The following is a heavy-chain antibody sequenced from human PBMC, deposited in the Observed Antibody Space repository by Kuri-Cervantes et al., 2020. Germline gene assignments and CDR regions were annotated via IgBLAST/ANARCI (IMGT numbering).Heavy chain of an antibody. CDR3: ARAGKALDY. Sequence: GESLKISCAASGFTFSSYWMSWVRQAPGKGLEWVANIKHDGSEKNYVDSVKGRFSISRDNAKNSLYLQMNSLRAEDTAVYYCARAGKALDYWGQGTLVTVSS. CDR1: GFTFSSYW. CDR2: IKHDGSEK. V-gene: IGHV3-7*01. D-gene: IGHD1-26*01. J-gene: IGHJ4*02.